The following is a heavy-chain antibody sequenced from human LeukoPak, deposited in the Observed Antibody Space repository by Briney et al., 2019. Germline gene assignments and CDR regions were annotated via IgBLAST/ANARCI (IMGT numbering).Heavy chain of an antibody. Sequence: SETLSLTCAVCGGSFSGYYWSWIRQPPGKGLEWIGEINHSGSTNYNPSLKSRVTISVDTSKNQFSLKLSSVTAADTAVYYCARVAAAGFDYWGQGTLVTVSS. D-gene: IGHD6-13*01. CDR1: GGSFSGYY. CDR3: ARVAAAGFDY. V-gene: IGHV4-34*01. CDR2: INHSGST. J-gene: IGHJ4*02.